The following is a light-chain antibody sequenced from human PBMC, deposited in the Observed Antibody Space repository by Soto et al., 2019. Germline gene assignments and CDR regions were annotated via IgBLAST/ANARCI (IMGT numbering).Light chain of an antibody. CDR1: QSINNF. V-gene: IGKV3-11*01. CDR3: QQRNFRHDIT. CDR2: DTS. J-gene: IGKJ4*01. Sequence: ETVLTQSLATLSLSPGERATLSCRASQSINNFLAWYQQRPGQAPRLLIYDTSIRASGIPPRFSGSGSGTDFTLTISSLEPDDFAVYYCQQRNFRHDITFGGGTKVEIK.